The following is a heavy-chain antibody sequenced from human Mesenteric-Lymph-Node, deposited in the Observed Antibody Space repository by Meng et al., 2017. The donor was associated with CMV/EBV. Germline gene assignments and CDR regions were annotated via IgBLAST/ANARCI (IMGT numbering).Heavy chain of an antibody. D-gene: IGHD3-3*01. J-gene: IGHJ6*02. Sequence: GGSLRLSCAASGFTFDDYAMHWVRQPPGKGLEWVSFISWDGVSTYYADSVKGRFTSSRDNSKNSLYLQMNSLRGEDTAVYYCAREQTISMNYYNYYAMDVWGHGTTVTVSS. CDR1: GFTFDDYA. CDR3: AREQTISMNYYNYYAMDV. CDR2: ISWDGVST. V-gene: IGHV3-43D*03.